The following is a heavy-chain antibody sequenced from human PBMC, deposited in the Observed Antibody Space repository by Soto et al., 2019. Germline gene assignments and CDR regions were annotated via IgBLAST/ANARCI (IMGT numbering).Heavy chain of an antibody. CDR1: GFTFSSYG. J-gene: IGHJ4*02. CDR3: AKEYLGNCGGDCYPTGPDSGVDY. CDR2: ISYDGSNK. V-gene: IGHV3-30*18. D-gene: IGHD2-21*02. Sequence: GGSLRLSCAASGFTFSSYGMHWVRQAPGKGLEWVAVISYDGSNKYYADSVKGRFTISRDNSKNTLYLQMNSLRAEDTAVYYCAKEYLGNCGGDCYPTGPDSGVDYWGQGTLVTVSS.